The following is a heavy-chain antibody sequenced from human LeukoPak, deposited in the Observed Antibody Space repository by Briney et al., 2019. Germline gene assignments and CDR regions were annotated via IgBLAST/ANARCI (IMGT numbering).Heavy chain of an antibody. CDR3: ARAARIAAAGTPWFDP. Sequence: SETLSLTCTVSGGSISSDYWSWIRQPPGKGLEWIGYIYYSGSTNYNPSLKSRVTISVDTSKNQFSLKLSSVTAADTAVYYCARAARIAAAGTPWFDPWGQGTLVTVSS. CDR2: IYYSGST. V-gene: IGHV4-59*01. J-gene: IGHJ5*02. CDR1: GGSISSDY. D-gene: IGHD6-13*01.